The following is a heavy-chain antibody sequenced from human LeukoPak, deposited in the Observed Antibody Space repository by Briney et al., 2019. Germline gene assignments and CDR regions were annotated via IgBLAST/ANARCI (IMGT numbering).Heavy chain of an antibody. CDR3: ARPQREHGDY. CDR2: IIPILGIA. CDR1: GGTFSSYT. D-gene: IGHD1-26*01. V-gene: IGHV1-69*02. J-gene: IGHJ4*02. Sequence: SVKVSCKASGGTFSSYTISWVRQAPGQGLEWMGRIIPILGIANYAQKFQGRVTITADKSTSTAYMELSSLRTDDTAVYYCARPQREHGDYWGQGTLVTVSS.